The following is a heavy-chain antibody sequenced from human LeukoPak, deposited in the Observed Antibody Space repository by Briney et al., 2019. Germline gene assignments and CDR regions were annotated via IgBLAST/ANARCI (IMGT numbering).Heavy chain of an antibody. CDR2: ISGSGGSR. V-gene: IGHV3-23*01. Sequence: GGSLRLSCATSGFTFTSYDLGWVGQAPGKGLEGVSLISGSGGSRYYVDSVKGRFTISRDNSKNLVYLEMNSLRAGDTAVYYCAKGGEDSGYNSHFDYWGQGTLVIVSS. J-gene: IGHJ4*02. CDR1: GFTFTSYD. CDR3: AKGGEDSGYNSHFDY. D-gene: IGHD5-24*01.